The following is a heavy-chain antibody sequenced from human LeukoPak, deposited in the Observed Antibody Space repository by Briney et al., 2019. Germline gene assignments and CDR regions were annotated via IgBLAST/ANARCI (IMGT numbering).Heavy chain of an antibody. D-gene: IGHD7-27*01. CDR2: IYFIGIT. Sequence: SETLSLTCTVSGGSISSSSYYWGWIRQPPGKGLEWIGSIYFIGITYYNPSLKSRITISVDTSKNQLSLKLNSVIAADTAVYYCAKDPPGDPPGDYWGQGTLVTVSS. V-gene: IGHV4-39*07. J-gene: IGHJ4*02. CDR1: GGSISSSSYY. CDR3: AKDPPGDPPGDY.